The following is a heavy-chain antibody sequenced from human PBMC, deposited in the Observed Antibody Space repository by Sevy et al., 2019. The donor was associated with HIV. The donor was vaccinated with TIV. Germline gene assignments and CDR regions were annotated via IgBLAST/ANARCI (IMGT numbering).Heavy chain of an antibody. D-gene: IGHD6-13*01. CDR3: TTHAGIAAAGRVFDY. V-gene: IGHV3-72*01. CDR1: GFTFSDHY. J-gene: IGHJ4*02. CDR2: TRNKADSYTT. Sequence: GGSLRLSCAASGFTFSDHYMEWVRQAPGKGLEWVGRTRNKADSYTTEYAASVKGRFTISIDDSKKLLYLQMNSLKTEDTALYYCTTHAGIAAAGRVFDYWGQGTLVTVSS.